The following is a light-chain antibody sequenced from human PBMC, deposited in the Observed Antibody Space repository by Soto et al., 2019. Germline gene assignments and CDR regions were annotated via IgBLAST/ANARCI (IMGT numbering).Light chain of an antibody. CDR2: EVS. Sequence: QSALTQPASVSGSPGQSITISCTGTSSDVGGYNYVSWYQQHPGKAPKLMISEVSSRPSGVSNRFSGSKSDNTASLTISGLQAEDEADYYCSSYTRSSTLVFGGGTKVTVL. CDR1: SSDVGGYNY. V-gene: IGLV2-14*01. J-gene: IGLJ2*01. CDR3: SSYTRSSTLV.